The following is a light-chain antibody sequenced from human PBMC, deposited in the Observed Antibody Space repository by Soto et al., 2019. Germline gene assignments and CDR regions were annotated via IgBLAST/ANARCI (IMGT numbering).Light chain of an antibody. CDR1: SSDVGGYNY. CDR2: EVT. CDR3: TSYTSSSTPYV. J-gene: IGLJ1*01. V-gene: IGLV2-14*01. Sequence: QYVLTQPASVSGSPGQSMTISCTGTSSDVGGYNYVSWYQQHPGKAPKLMIYEVTNRPSGVSNRFSGSKSGNTASLTISGLQAEDEADYYCTSYTSSSTPYVFGTGTKVTVL.